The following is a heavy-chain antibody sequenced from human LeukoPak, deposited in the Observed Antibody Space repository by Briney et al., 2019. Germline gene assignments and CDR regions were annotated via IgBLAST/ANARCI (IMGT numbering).Heavy chain of an antibody. Sequence: GGSLRLSCAASGFTFSSYDMHWVRQATGKGLEWVSAIGTAGDTYYPGSVKGRFTISRENAKNSLYLQMNSLRAGDTAVYYCARGGKLRYFDWEPLEIINWFDYWGQGTLVTVSS. CDR1: GFTFSSYD. V-gene: IGHV3-13*01. D-gene: IGHD3-9*01. CDR3: ARGGKLRYFDWEPLEIINWFDY. J-gene: IGHJ5*01. CDR2: IGTAGDT.